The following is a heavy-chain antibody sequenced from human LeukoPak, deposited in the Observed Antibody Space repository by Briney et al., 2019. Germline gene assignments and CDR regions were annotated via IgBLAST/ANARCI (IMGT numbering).Heavy chain of an antibody. CDR2: IKRETDGGTT. CDR1: GLSLRNVW. V-gene: IGHV3-15*07. J-gene: IGHJ4*02. D-gene: IGHD3-22*01. Sequence: RGSLRLSCAVSGLSLRNVWMNWLRQAPGKGLEWVGLIKRETDGGTTDFAAPVKGRFTISRDDSKNTLYLQMNRLTSEDTAVYYCAQGSGFYYDYWGQGTLVTVSS. CDR3: AQGSGFYYDY.